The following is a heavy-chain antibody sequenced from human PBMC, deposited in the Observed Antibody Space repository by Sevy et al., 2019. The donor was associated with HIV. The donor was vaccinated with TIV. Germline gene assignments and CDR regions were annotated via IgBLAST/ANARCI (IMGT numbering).Heavy chain of an antibody. J-gene: IGHJ3*02. D-gene: IGHD3-22*01. CDR1: GFTFSSYS. Sequence: GGSLRLSCAASGFTFSSYSMNWVRQAPGKGLEWVSYISSSSSTIYYADSVKGRFTISRDNAKNSLYLQMNSLRAEDTAGYYCAGNAAYYYDSSGYYPVGYAFDIWGQGTMVTVSS. CDR3: AGNAAYYYDSSGYYPVGYAFDI. V-gene: IGHV3-48*01. CDR2: ISSSSSTI.